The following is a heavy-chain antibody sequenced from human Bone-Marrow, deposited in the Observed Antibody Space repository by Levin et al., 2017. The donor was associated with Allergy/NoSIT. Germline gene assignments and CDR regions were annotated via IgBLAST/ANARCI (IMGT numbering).Heavy chain of an antibody. CDR3: AKDHWGVRGVIIPPLYYYDGMDV. V-gene: IGHV3-30*18. Sequence: GESLKISCAASGFTFSSYGMHWVRQAPGKGLEWVAVISYDGSNKYYADSVKGRFTISRDNSKNTLYLQMNSLRAEDTAVYYCAKDHWGVRGVIIPPLYYYDGMDVWGQGTTVTVSS. D-gene: IGHD3-10*01. CDR2: ISYDGSNK. J-gene: IGHJ6*02. CDR1: GFTFSSYG.